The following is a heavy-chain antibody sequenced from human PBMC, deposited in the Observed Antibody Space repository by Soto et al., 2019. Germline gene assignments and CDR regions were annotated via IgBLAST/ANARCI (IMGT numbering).Heavy chain of an antibody. D-gene: IGHD3-3*01. Sequence: QITLNESGPPVVKPAETLTLTCTFSGFSLTTSGVGVGWIRQSPGKAPEWLALIYWDDDKRYSASLKSRLTITKDTSKNQVVLTMASVXXXXXATYYCAHRILRTVFGLVTTTAIYFDFWGQGTPVVVSS. J-gene: IGHJ4*02. V-gene: IGHV2-5*02. CDR2: IYWDDDK. CDR3: AHRILRTVFGLVTTTAIYFDF. CDR1: GFSLTTSGVG.